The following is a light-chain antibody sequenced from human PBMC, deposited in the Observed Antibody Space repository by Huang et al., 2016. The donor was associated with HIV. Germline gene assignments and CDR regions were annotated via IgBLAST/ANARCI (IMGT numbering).Light chain of an antibody. CDR1: QRREQSDVNTH. J-gene: IGKJ1*01. CDR3: MQGTHWPWT. V-gene: IGKV2-30*02. CDR2: KVS. Sequence: DVVLTQSPLSLSVTVGQPASISCRSSQRREQSDVNTHLNWFQQRPGQSPRRLIYKVSNRDSGVPDRFSGSGSGTDFTLKISRVEAEDVGVYYCMQGTHWPWTFGQGTKVEIK.